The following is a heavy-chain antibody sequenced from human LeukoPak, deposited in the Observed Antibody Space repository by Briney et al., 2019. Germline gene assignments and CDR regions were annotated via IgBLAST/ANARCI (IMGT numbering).Heavy chain of an antibody. D-gene: IGHD4-11*01. J-gene: IGHJ5*02. Sequence: PSETLSLTCAVYVGPFSGYYWSWIREPRARGLVWSGEINHHGSTNYNPSLKSRVTISVDTSKNQFSLKLSSVTAADTAVYYCARGGGDYSDSEYNWFDPWGQGTLDTVST. CDR3: ARGGGDYSDSEYNWFDP. CDR1: VGPFSGYY. CDR2: INHHGST. V-gene: IGHV4-34*01.